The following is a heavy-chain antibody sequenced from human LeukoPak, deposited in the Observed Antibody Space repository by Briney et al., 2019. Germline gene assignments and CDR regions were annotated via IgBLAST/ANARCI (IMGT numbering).Heavy chain of an antibody. Sequence: ASVKVSCKASGYTFTSYDINWVRQATGQGLEWMGWMNPNSGNTGYAQKFQGRVTMTRNTSISTAYMELSSLRSEDTAVYYCASSRGKRGYSYGDYWGQGTLVTVSS. J-gene: IGHJ4*02. D-gene: IGHD5-18*01. V-gene: IGHV1-8*01. CDR3: ASSRGKRGYSYGDY. CDR1: GYTFTSYD. CDR2: MNPNSGNT.